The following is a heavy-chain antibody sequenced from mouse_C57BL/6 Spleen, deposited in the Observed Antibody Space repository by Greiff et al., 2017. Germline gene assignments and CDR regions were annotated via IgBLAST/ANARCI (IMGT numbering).Heavy chain of an antibody. V-gene: IGHV3-6*01. D-gene: IGHD3-3*01. CDR2: ISYDGSN. Sequence: DVQLQESGPGLVKPSQSLSLTCSVTGYSITSGYYWNWIRQFPGNKLEWMGYISYDGSNNYNPSLKNRISITRDTSKNQFFLKLNSVTTEDTATYDCARARGRGDAMDYWGQGTSVTVSS. CDR1: GYSITSGYY. J-gene: IGHJ4*01. CDR3: ARARGRGDAMDY.